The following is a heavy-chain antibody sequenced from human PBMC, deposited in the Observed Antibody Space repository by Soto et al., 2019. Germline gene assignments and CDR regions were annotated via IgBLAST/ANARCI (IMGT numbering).Heavy chain of an antibody. CDR3: ARDAYYYYSSGSLVREYFQQ. CDR2: IYYSGST. J-gene: IGHJ1*01. CDR1: GGSISSYY. V-gene: IGHV4-59*01. Sequence: PSETLSLTCTVSGGSISSYYWSWIRQPPGKGLEWIGYIYYSGSTNYNPSLKSRVTISVDTSKNQFSLKLSSVTAADTAVYYCARDAYYYYSSGSLVREYFQQWGQGTLVTVS. D-gene: IGHD3-22*01.